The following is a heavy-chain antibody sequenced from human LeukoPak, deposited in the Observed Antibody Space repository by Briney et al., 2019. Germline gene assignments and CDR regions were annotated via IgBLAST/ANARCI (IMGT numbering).Heavy chain of an antibody. CDR3: ARGPLELRYFDWLESEKYYFDY. Sequence: ASVKVSCKASGYTFTSYAMHWVRQAPGQRLEWMGWINAGNGNTKYSQKFQGRVTITRDTSASTAYMELSSLRSEDTAVYYCARGPLELRYFDWLESEKYYFDYWGQGTLVTVSP. D-gene: IGHD3-9*01. CDR1: GYTFTSYA. CDR2: INAGNGNT. V-gene: IGHV1-3*01. J-gene: IGHJ4*02.